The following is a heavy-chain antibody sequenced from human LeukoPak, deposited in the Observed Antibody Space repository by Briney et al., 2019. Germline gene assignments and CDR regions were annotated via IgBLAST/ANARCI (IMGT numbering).Heavy chain of an antibody. CDR2: MNPNSGNT. D-gene: IGHD5-18*01. Sequence: GASVKVSCKPSGYTFPSYDINWVRQATGQGLEWMGWMNPNSGNTGHAQKFQGRITMTRNTSISTAYMELSSLKSEDTVVYYCARGLGRTAMVTRGGVRFDYWGQGTLVTVSS. CDR3: ARGLGRTAMVTRGGVRFDY. CDR1: GYTFPSYD. V-gene: IGHV1-8*01. J-gene: IGHJ4*02.